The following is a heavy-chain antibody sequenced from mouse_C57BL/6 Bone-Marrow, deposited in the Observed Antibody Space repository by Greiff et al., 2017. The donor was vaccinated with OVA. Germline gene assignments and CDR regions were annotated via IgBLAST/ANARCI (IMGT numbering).Heavy chain of an antibody. CDR3: AREMDGSPWYFDV. CDR1: GYTFTDYN. Sequence: EVQLQESGPELVKPGASVKMSCKASGYTFTDYNMHWVKQSHGKSLEWIGYINPNNGGTSYNQKFKGKATLTVNKSSSTAYMELRSLTSEDSAVYYCAREMDGSPWYFDVWGKGTTVTVSS. V-gene: IGHV1-22*01. J-gene: IGHJ1*03. D-gene: IGHD1-1*01. CDR2: INPNNGGT.